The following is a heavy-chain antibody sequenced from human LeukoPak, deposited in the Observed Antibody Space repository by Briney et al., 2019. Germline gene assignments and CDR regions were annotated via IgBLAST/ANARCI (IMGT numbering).Heavy chain of an antibody. CDR2: INWNGGST. CDR3: ARAQTYGDSRLLLDY. CDR1: GFTFGNYG. D-gene: IGHD2-21*02. Sequence: PGGSLRLSCAASGFTFGNYGMSWVRQAPGKGLEWVSGINWNGGSTGYADSVEGRFTISRDNAKNSQYLQMNSLRVEDTALNYCARAQTYGDSRLLLDYWGQGTLVTVSS. J-gene: IGHJ4*02. V-gene: IGHV3-20*04.